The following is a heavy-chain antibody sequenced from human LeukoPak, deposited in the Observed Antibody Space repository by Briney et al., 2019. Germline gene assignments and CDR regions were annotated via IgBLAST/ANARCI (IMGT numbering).Heavy chain of an antibody. CDR3: TTDHGGNSGFDY. J-gene: IGHJ4*02. CDR1: GFTFSNAW. CDR2: IKSKTDGGTT. D-gene: IGHD4-23*01. V-gene: IGHV3-15*01. Sequence: PGGSLRLSCAASGFTFSNAWMSWVRQAPGKGLEWVGRIKSKTDGGTTDYAAPVKGRFTISRDDSKNTLYLQMNSLKTEDTAVYYCTTDHGGNSGFDYWGQGTLVTVSS.